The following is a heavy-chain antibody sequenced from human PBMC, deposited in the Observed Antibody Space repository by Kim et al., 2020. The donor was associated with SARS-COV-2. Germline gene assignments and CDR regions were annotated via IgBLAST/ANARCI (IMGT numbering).Heavy chain of an antibody. CDR3: ARDEGHCSSTSCYDHYYYYGMDV. CDR1: GFTFSDYY. D-gene: IGHD2-2*01. J-gene: IGHJ6*02. Sequence: GGSLRLSCAASGFTFSDYYMSWIRQAPGKGLEWVSYISSSGSTIYYADSVKGRFTISRDNAKNSLYLQMNSLRAEDTAVYYCARDEGHCSSTSCYDHYYYYGMDVWGQGTTVTVSS. V-gene: IGHV3-11*01. CDR2: ISSSGSTI.